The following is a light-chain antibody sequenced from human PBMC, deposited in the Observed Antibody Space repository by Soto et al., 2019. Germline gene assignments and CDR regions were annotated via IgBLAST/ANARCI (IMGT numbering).Light chain of an antibody. CDR2: DTS. CDR3: QQRCDRLSVT. J-gene: IGKJ4*01. CDR1: QSLSSY. V-gene: IGKV3-11*01. Sequence: EIVLTQSPATLSLSPWERATLSCRARQSLSSYLAWYHHKPGQAPRLVIYDTSNRANGKQARFAASRYRTDPALPTSSLVPEDFSASYCQQRCDRLSVTFGRGTRVEIK.